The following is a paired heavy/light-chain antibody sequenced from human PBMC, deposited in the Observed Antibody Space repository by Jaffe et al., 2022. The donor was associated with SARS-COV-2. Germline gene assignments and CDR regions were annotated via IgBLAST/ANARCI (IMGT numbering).Light chain of an antibody. V-gene: IGKV3-20*01. Sequence: EIVLTQSPGTLSLSPGERATLSCRASQSVSSSHLAWYQQKPGQAPRLLIYGASSRATGIPDRFSGSESGTDFSLTISRLEPEDFAVYYCQQFGSSSWVTFGQGTKLEIK. CDR3: QQFGSSSWVT. CDR1: QSVSSSH. J-gene: IGKJ2*01. CDR2: GAS.
Heavy chain of an antibody. CDR3: ARVRISSLRGVNIYYNYMDV. V-gene: IGHV3-7*04. D-gene: IGHD3-10*01. Sequence: EVQLVESGGGLVQPGGSLRLSCAASGFTFSPYWMSWVRQAPGKGLEWVANIKHDGSEEFYVDSLKGRFTISRDNAKNSLFLQMNSLRAEDTAVYYCARVRISSLRGVNIYYNYMDVWGKGTTVTVSS. CDR1: GFTFSPYW. CDR2: IKHDGSEE. J-gene: IGHJ6*03.